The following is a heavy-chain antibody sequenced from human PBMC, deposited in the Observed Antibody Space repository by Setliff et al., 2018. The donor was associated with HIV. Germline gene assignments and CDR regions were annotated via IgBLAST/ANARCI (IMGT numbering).Heavy chain of an antibody. D-gene: IGHD3-22*01. Sequence: GASVKVSCKASGATFSSYGMHWVRQAPGQGLEWMGIINPSGGSTSYAQKFQGRVTMTRDTSTSTVYMELSSLRSEDTAVYYCATTKGLSSGYDYWGQGTLVTVSS. V-gene: IGHV1-46*01. CDR2: INPSGGST. CDR3: ATTKGLSSGYDY. J-gene: IGHJ4*02. CDR1: GATFSSYG.